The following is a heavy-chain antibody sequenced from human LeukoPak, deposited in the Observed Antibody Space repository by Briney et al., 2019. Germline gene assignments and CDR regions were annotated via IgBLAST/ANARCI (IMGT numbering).Heavy chain of an antibody. CDR1: GFIVSRNY. J-gene: IGHJ3*02. D-gene: IGHD2-8*01. V-gene: IGHV3-53*05. CDR2: IYSGGTT. Sequence: GGSLRLSCAASGFIVSRNYMSWVRQAPGKGLEWVSLIYSGGTTYYTDTVEGRFTISRDNSKNTLYLQMNSLRSEDTAVYYCASNPVGVNAFDIWGQGTMVTVSS. CDR3: ASNPVGVNAFDI.